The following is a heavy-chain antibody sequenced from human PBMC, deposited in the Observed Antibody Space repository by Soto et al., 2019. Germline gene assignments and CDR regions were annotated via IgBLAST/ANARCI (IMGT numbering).Heavy chain of an antibody. CDR1: GYTFTSYG. CDR3: AITYYYDSSGAAWFDP. Sequence: QVQLVQSGAEVKKPGASVKVSCKASGYTFTSYGISWVRQAPGQGLEWMGWISAYNGNTNYAQKLQGRVTMTTDTYSSTAYMELRSLRSDDTAVYYCAITYYYDSSGAAWFDPWGQGTLVTVSS. J-gene: IGHJ5*02. CDR2: ISAYNGNT. D-gene: IGHD3-22*01. V-gene: IGHV1-18*04.